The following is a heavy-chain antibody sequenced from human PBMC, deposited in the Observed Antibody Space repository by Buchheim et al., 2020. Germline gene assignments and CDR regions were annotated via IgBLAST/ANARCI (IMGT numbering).Heavy chain of an antibody. D-gene: IGHD6-19*01. J-gene: IGHJ4*02. CDR3: AKDKEPMGDSSGWPLDY. V-gene: IGHV3-23*01. Sequence: EVQLLESGGGLVQPGGSLRLSCAASGFTFSSYDMSWVRQAPGKGLEWVSAISGSGGSTYYADSVKGRFTISRDNSKNTLYLQMNSLRAEDTAVYYCAKDKEPMGDSSGWPLDYWGQGTL. CDR1: GFTFSSYD. CDR2: ISGSGGST.